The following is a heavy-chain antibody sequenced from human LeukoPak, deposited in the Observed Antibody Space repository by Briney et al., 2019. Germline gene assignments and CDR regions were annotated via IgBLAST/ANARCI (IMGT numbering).Heavy chain of an antibody. D-gene: IGHD2-21*01. Sequence: GGSLRLSCAASGFTFSSYSMNWVRQAQGKGREWGSYISSSSSTIYHKVSVKGPFTIHRANAKNSLYLQRSSLRAEDTAGYYCARDPNEVGSDYYYYYYYMDVWGKGTTVTVSS. J-gene: IGHJ6*03. CDR3: ARDPNEVGSDYYYYYYYMDV. V-gene: IGHV3-48*01. CDR2: ISSSSSTI. CDR1: GFTFSSYS.